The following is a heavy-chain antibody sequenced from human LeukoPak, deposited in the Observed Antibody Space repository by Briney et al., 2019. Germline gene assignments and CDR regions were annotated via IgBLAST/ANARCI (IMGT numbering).Heavy chain of an antibody. V-gene: IGHV3-21*01. CDR2: ISSSSYI. CDR3: ARDGDSGWYFDY. D-gene: IGHD6-19*01. J-gene: IGHJ4*02. Sequence: GGSLRLSCAASGFTFSSYSMNWVRQAPGKGLEWVSSISSSSYIYYADSVKGRFTISRDNAKNSLYLQMNSLRAEDTAVYYCARDGDSGWYFDYWGQGTLVTVSS. CDR1: GFTFSSYS.